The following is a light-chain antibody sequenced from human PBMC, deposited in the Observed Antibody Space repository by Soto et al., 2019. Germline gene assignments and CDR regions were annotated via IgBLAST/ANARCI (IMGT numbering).Light chain of an antibody. Sequence: EIVMAQSPATLSVSPGERSSLSCGASQSVATNLAWYQQNPGKPPRLLIYGASTRATGIPARFSGSGSGTEFTLTISSLQSVDFAGYSCQQYNNWPWTFGQGTKVDNK. J-gene: IGKJ1*01. V-gene: IGKV3-15*01. CDR3: QQYNNWPWT. CDR2: GAS. CDR1: QSVATN.